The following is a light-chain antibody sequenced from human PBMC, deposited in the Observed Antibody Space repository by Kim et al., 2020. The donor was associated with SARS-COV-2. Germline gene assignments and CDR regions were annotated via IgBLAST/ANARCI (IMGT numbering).Light chain of an antibody. CDR3: SSYTSSSTYV. J-gene: IGLJ1*01. V-gene: IGLV2-18*02. CDR1: SSDVGNYNR. CDR2: EVS. Sequence: GQSVTISCTGTSSDVGNYNRVSWYQQPPGTAPKLMIYEVSNRPSGVPERFSGSKSGNTAFLTISGLQAEDEADYYCSSYTSSSTYVFGTGTKVTVL.